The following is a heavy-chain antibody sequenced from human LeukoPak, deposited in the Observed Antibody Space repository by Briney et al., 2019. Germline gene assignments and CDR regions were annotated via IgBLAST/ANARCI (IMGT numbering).Heavy chain of an antibody. V-gene: IGHV3-9*01. CDR3: AXXXXXXXXGXXDY. Sequence: TGRSLRLSCAASGFTFDDYAMHWVRQAPGKGLEWVSGISWNSGSIGYADSVKGRFTISRDNAKNSLYLQMNSLRAEDTALYHCAXXXXXXXXGXXDYWGXGTLVTX. CDR1: GFTFDDYA. CDR2: ISWNSGSI. J-gene: IGHJ4*02.